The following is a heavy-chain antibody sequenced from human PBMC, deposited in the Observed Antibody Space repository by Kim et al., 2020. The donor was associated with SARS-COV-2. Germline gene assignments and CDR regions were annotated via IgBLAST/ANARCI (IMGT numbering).Heavy chain of an antibody. Sequence: SETLSLTCSVSGGSINSYYWSWIRQPPGKGLEWIGYIYYSGSTNYNPSLKSRVTMSVDTSKNQFSLKLSSVTAADTAGYYCARYDFDGTSRWFDHWGQGTLVTVSS. D-gene: IGHD6-13*01. CDR2: IYYSGST. CDR3: ARYDFDGTSRWFDH. J-gene: IGHJ5*02. V-gene: IGHV4-59*01. CDR1: GGSINSYY.